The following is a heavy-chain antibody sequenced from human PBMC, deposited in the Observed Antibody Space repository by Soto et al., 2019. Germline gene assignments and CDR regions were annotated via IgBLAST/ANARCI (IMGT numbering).Heavy chain of an antibody. CDR1: GFTFSDYY. V-gene: IGHV3-11*06. CDR2: ISSSSSYT. CDR3: ARDYYDSSGYYPNSYYYGLDV. Sequence: GGSLRLSCAASGFTFSDYYMSWIRQAPGKGLEWVSYISSSSSYTDYADSVKGRFTISRDNAKNSLYLQLNSLRAEDTAVYYCARDYYDSSGYYPNSYYYGLDVWAQGTTVTVSS. D-gene: IGHD3-22*01. J-gene: IGHJ6*02.